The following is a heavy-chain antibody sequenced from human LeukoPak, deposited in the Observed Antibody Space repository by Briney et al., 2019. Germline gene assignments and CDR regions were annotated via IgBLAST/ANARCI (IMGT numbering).Heavy chain of an antibody. J-gene: IGHJ4*02. CDR1: GGSISSSSYY. CDR3: ARVVRSFGELAHFDY. Sequence: PSETLSLTCTVSGGSISSSSYYWGWIRQPPGKGLEWIGSIYYSGSTYYNPSLKSRVTISVDTSKNQFSLKLSSVTAADTAVYYCARVVRSFGELAHFDYWGQGTLVTVSS. CDR2: IYYSGST. D-gene: IGHD3-10*01. V-gene: IGHV4-39*07.